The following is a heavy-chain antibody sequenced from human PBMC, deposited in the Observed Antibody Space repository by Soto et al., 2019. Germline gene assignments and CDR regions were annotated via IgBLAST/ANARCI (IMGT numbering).Heavy chain of an antibody. V-gene: IGHV3-64*01. D-gene: IGHD2-15*01. CDR2: ISSNGGST. J-gene: IGHJ3*02. Sequence: EVQLVESGGGLVQPGGSLRLSCAASGFTFSSYAMHWVRQAPGKGLEYVSAISSNGGSTYYANSVKGRFTISRDNSKNALDLQMGSLRAEDMAVYYCARGLGYAFDIWGQGTMVTVSS. CDR1: GFTFSSYA. CDR3: ARGLGYAFDI.